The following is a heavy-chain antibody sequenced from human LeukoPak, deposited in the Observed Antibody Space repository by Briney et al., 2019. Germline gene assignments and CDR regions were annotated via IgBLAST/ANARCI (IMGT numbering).Heavy chain of an antibody. V-gene: IGHV3-20*04. D-gene: IGHD6-19*01. CDR1: GFSFDDYG. Sequence: GGSLRLSCAASGFSFDDYGMSWVRQAPGKGLEWVSGISWNGGSTDYADSVKGRFTISRDNAKNSLYLQMNSLRAEDTAFYYCAREASGSGANWFDPWGRGTLVTVSS. CDR3: AREASGSGANWFDP. CDR2: ISWNGGST. J-gene: IGHJ5*02.